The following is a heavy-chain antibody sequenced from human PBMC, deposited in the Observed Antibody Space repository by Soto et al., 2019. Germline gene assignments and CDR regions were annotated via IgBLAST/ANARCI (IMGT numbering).Heavy chain of an antibody. V-gene: IGHV3-23*01. J-gene: IGHJ6*03. CDR2: ISGSGGST. D-gene: IGHD3-3*01. CDR1: GFTFSSYA. CDR3: AKDGNDFWSAYYYYMDV. Sequence: PGVSLRLSCAASGFTFSSYAMSWVRQAPGKGLEWVSAISGSGGSTYYADSVKGRFTISRDNSKNTLYLQMNSLRAEDTAVYYCAKDGNDFWSAYYYYMDVWGKGTTVTVSS.